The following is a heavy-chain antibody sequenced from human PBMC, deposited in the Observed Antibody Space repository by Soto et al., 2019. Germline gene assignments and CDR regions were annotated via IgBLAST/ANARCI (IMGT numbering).Heavy chain of an antibody. CDR1: GGSISSGGYS. CDR2: IYHSGST. D-gene: IGHD4-17*01. CDR3: ARDRGFGDYGGYFDY. J-gene: IGHJ4*02. Sequence: PSETLSLICAVSGGSISSGGYSWSWIRQPPGKGLEWIGYIYHSGSTYYNPSLKSRVTISVDRSKNQFSLKLSSVTAADTAVYYCARDRGFGDYGGYFDYWGQGTLVTV. V-gene: IGHV4-30-2*01.